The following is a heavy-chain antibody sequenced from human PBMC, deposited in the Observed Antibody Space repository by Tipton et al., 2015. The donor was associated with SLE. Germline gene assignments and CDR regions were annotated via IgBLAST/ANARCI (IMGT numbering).Heavy chain of an antibody. J-gene: IGHJ4*02. CDR2: INQDGSIK. CDR3: ARIGYSSSSLDY. V-gene: IGHV3-7*01. D-gene: IGHD6-6*01. CDR1: GFSFNNYW. Sequence: SLRLSCAASGFSFNNYWMTWVRQAPGKGLQWVANINQDGSIKYYVDSVKGRFTFSRDNAKSSVYLQMSSLTVEDTAVYYCARIGYSSSSLDYWGQGTLVTVPS.